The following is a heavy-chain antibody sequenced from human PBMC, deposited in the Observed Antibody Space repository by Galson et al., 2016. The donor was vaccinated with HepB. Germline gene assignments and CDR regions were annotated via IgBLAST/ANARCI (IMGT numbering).Heavy chain of an antibody. CDR3: ARLHFYYHYYGMDA. CDR1: GGSISTVGYA. D-gene: IGHD5-24*01. Sequence: TLSLTCAVSGGSISTVGYAWSWIRQAPGKGLEWIGYISHSGSTYSSPSLTSRVTISVDGFKNRISLKLSSVTAADTAVYYCARLHFYYHYYGMDAWGRGTTVTVSS. J-gene: IGHJ6*02. CDR2: ISHSGST. V-gene: IGHV4-30-2*02.